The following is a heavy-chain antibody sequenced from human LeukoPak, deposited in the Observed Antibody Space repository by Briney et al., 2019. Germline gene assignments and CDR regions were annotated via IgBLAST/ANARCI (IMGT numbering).Heavy chain of an antibody. CDR3: ARGDSNHNPWYSSSWSSYYFDY. D-gene: IGHD6-13*01. CDR2: VYDSGST. V-gene: IGHV4-39*07. CDR1: GGSISSSSYY. J-gene: IGHJ4*02. Sequence: PSETLSLTCTVSGGSISSSSYYWGWTRQPPGKGLERIGRVYDSGSTYYNPSLKSRATISAATSKNQFSLRLRSVTAADTAVYYCARGDSNHNPWYSSSWSSYYFDYWGQGTLVTVSS.